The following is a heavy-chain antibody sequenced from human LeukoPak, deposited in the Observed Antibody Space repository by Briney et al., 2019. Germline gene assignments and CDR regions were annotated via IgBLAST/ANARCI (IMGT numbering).Heavy chain of an antibody. D-gene: IGHD6-19*01. CDR3: ASGYSSGWYWFDP. V-gene: IGHV4-59*01. CDR2: IYYSGST. CDR1: GGSISSYY. J-gene: IGHJ5*02. Sequence: PSETLSLTCTVSGGSISSYYWSWIRHPPGKGLEWIGYIYYSGSTNYNPSLKSRVTISVDTSKNQFSLKLSSVTAADTAVYYCASGYSSGWYWFDPWGQGTLVTVSS.